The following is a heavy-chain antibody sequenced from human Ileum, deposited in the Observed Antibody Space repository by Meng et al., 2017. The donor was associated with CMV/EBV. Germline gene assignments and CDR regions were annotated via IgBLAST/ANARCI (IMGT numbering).Heavy chain of an antibody. D-gene: IGHD2-15*01. Sequence: QVQLQASGPGLLKPSEPLSLTCGVSGDSISSYHWGWIRQPAGKGLEWIGRIYTSGSSSYNPSLKSRVTMSVDKSKNQVSLKLTSVTAADTAVYYCARDVRLVGHFDYWGQGTLVTVSS. CDR1: GDSISSYH. V-gene: IGHV4-4*07. J-gene: IGHJ4*02. CDR2: IYTSGSS. CDR3: ARDVRLVGHFDY.